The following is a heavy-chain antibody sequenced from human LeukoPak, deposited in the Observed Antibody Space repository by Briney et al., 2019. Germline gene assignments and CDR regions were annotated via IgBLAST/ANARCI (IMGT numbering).Heavy chain of an antibody. J-gene: IGHJ6*03. CDR2: IYTSGST. Sequence: SETLSLTCTVSGGSISSGSYYWSWIRQPAGKGLEWIGRIYTSGSTNYNPSLKSRVTISVDTSKNQFSLKLSSVTAADTAMHYCAREVVVGTLTALRYYYMDVWGKGTTVTVSS. CDR1: GGSISSGSYY. CDR3: AREVVVGTLTALRYYYMDV. D-gene: IGHD2-15*01. V-gene: IGHV4-61*02.